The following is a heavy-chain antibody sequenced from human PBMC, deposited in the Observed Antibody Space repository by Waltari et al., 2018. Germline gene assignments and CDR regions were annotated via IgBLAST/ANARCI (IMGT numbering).Heavy chain of an antibody. J-gene: IGHJ4*02. Sequence: QVQLVESGGGVVQPGRSLRLSCAASGFTFSRYGMHWVRQAPGKGLEWVAVIWYDGSNKYYADSVKGRFTISRDNSKNTLYLQMNSLRAEDTAMYYCALNWNYVLDYWGQGTLVTVSS. CDR1: GFTFSRYG. D-gene: IGHD1-7*01. CDR3: ALNWNYVLDY. V-gene: IGHV3-33*08. CDR2: IWYDGSNK.